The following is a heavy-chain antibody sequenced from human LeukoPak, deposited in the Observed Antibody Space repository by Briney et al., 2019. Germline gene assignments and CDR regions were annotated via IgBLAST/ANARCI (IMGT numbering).Heavy chain of an antibody. Sequence: PSETLSLTCTVSGGSFSSSSQYWGWVRQPPGKGLEWIGSMYHSGSTYNNPSLKSRVAISVDTSNNQFSLKLSSVTAADTAVYYCARQQQLLDYWYFDLWGRGTLVTVSS. CDR1: GGSFSSSSQY. CDR2: MYHSGST. V-gene: IGHV4-39*01. CDR3: ARQQQLLDYWYFDL. D-gene: IGHD6-13*01. J-gene: IGHJ2*01.